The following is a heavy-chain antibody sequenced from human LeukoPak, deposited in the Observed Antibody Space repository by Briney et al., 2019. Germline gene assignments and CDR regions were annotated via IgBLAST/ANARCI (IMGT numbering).Heavy chain of an antibody. CDR3: AKDYIYGGWGNAFDI. Sequence: GGSLRLSCAASGFTFSNSGMHWGRQAPRKGLEWVAFLRFDGSIKFYTDSLKGRFTISRDNSKNTLNLQMNSLRAEDTAVYYCAKDYIYGGWGNAFDIWGQGTKVTVSS. V-gene: IGHV3-30*02. CDR2: LRFDGSIK. CDR1: GFTFSNSG. D-gene: IGHD5-18*01. J-gene: IGHJ3*02.